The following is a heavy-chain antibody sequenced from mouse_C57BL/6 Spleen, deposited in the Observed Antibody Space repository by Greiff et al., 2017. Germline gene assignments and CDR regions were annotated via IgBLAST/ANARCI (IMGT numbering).Heavy chain of an antibody. Sequence: QVQLQQSGPGLVQPSQSLSITCIVSGFSLTSYGVHWVRQSPGKGLEWLGVIWRGGSTDYTAAFMSRLSITKDNSKSQVFFKMNSLQADDTAIYXGAKNNYYGSSYGAMDYWGQGTSVTVSA. V-gene: IGHV2-5*01. CDR3: AKNNYYGSSYGAMDY. D-gene: IGHD1-1*01. J-gene: IGHJ4*01. CDR2: IWRGGST. CDR1: GFSLTSYG.